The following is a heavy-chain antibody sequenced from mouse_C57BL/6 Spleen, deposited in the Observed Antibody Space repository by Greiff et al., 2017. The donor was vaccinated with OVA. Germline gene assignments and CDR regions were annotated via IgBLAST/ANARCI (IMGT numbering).Heavy chain of an antibody. CDR1: GYAFSSSW. CDR2: IYPGDGDT. Sequence: QVQLQQSGPELVKPGASVKISCKASGYAFSSSWMNWVKQRPGKGLEWIGRIYPGDGDTNYNGKFKGKATLTADKSSSTAYMQLSSLTSEDSAVYFCARRRLRGAMDYWGQGTSVTVSS. J-gene: IGHJ4*01. CDR3: ARRRLRGAMDY. D-gene: IGHD2-2*01. V-gene: IGHV1-82*01.